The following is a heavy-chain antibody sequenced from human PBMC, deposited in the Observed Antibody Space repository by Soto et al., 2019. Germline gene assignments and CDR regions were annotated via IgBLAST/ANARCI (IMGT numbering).Heavy chain of an antibody. D-gene: IGHD1-1*01. CDR3: LHRAGLQGNWNGGYFDF. CDR1: GFSLSTNGVG. J-gene: IGHJ4*02. Sequence: QITLEESGPPRVKPTQTLTLTCTFSGFSLSTNGVGVGWVRQPPGKALERLALIYWDDDKRYSPSLRSRLTITKDPSRNQVVLTMANMDPVDPATYYCLHRAGLQGNWNGGYFDFWGQGALVTVSS. CDR2: IYWDDDK. V-gene: IGHV2-5*02.